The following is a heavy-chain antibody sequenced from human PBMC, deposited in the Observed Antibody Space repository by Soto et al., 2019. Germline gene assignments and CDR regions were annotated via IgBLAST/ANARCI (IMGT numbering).Heavy chain of an antibody. CDR3: ARALWSKDYFDY. CDR1: GFTFSSYG. CDR2: IWYDGSNK. J-gene: IGHJ4*02. D-gene: IGHD3-10*01. Sequence: GGSLRLSCAASGFTFSSYGMHWVRQAPGKGLEWVAVIWYDGSNKYYADSVKGRFTISRDNSKNTLYLQMNSLRAEDTAVYYCARALWSKDYFDYWGQGTLVTVSS. V-gene: IGHV3-33*01.